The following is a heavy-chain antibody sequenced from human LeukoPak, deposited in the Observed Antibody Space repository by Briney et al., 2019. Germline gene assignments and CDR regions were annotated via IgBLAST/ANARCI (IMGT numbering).Heavy chain of an antibody. Sequence: GRSLRLSCAASGFTFSSYGMHWVRQAPGKGLEWVAVISYDGSNKYYADSVKGRFTISRDNSKNTLYLQMNSLRAEDTAVYYCAKSGRFYDSSGFDYWGQGTLVTVSS. J-gene: IGHJ4*02. CDR1: GFTFSSYG. CDR3: AKSGRFYDSSGFDY. D-gene: IGHD3-22*01. V-gene: IGHV3-30*18. CDR2: ISYDGSNK.